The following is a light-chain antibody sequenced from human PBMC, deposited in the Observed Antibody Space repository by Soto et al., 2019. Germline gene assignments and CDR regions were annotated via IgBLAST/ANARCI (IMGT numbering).Light chain of an antibody. J-gene: IGKJ5*01. V-gene: IGKV1-33*01. CDR3: QQYDNLPG. CDR2: DAS. Sequence: DIPMTQSPSSLSASVGDRVTITCQASQDISNYLNWYQQKPGKAPKLLIYDASNLETGVPSRFSGSGSGTDFTFTISRLQPEDIATYYCQQYDNLPGFGQGTRLEIK. CDR1: QDISNY.